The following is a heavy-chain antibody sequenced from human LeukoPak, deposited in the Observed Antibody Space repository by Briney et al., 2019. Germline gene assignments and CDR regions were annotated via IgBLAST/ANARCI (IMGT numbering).Heavy chain of an antibody. D-gene: IGHD1-20*01. V-gene: IGHV3-48*01. J-gene: IGHJ3*02. Sequence: GGSLRLSCAASGFTFSSYSMNWVRQAPGKGLEWVSYISSSSSTIYYADSVKGRFTISRDNAKNSLYLQMNSLRAEDTAVYYCARDQGYNWNPHDAFDIWGQGTMVTVSS. CDR2: ISSSSSTI. CDR1: GFTFSSYS. CDR3: ARDQGYNWNPHDAFDI.